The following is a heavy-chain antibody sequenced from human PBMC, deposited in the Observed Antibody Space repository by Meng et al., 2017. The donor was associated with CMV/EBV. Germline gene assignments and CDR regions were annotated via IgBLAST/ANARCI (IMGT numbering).Heavy chain of an antibody. CDR1: GFTFSNAW. V-gene: IGHV3-15*01. Sequence: GESLKISCAASGFTFSNAWMSWVRQAPGKGLEWVGRIKSNTDGGTTDYAAPVKGRFTISRDDSKNTLYLQMNSLKTEDTAVYYCTTGHYYYGMDVWGQGTTVTVSS. CDR2: IKSNTDGGTT. J-gene: IGHJ6*02. CDR3: TTGHYYYGMDV.